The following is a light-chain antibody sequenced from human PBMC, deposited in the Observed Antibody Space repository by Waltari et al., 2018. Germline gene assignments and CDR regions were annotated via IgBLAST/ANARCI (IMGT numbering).Light chain of an antibody. CDR1: SSDVGSYNL. V-gene: IGLV2-23*02. CDR2: EVS. CDR3: CSYAGSKFYV. Sequence: QSALPQPASVSGSPGQSITISCTGTSSDVGSYNLVSWYQQHPGNAPKLLIYEVSRRPSGVSNRFSGSKSGNTASLTISGLQAEDEAEYYCCSYAGSKFYVFGTGTKVTVL. J-gene: IGLJ1*01.